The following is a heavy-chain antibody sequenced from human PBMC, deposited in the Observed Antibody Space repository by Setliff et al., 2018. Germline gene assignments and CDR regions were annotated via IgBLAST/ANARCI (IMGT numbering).Heavy chain of an antibody. V-gene: IGHV4-4*02. CDR1: GGSISSSNW. CDR3: ARGLFDSSGYRGTTDAFDI. D-gene: IGHD3-22*01. CDR2: IYHSGST. Sequence: SETLSLTCAVSGGSISSSNWWSWVRQPPGKGLEWIGEIYHSGSTNYNPSLKSRVTISVDKSKNQFSLKLSSVTASDTAVYYCARGLFDSSGYRGTTDAFDIWGQGTMVTVSS. J-gene: IGHJ3*02.